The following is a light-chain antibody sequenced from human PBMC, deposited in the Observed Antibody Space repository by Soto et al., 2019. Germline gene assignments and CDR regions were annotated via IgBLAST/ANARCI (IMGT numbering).Light chain of an antibody. V-gene: IGKV3-11*01. CDR3: QQRSNSPP. CDR2: AAS. CDR1: QSISNS. J-gene: IGKJ5*01. Sequence: EIVLTQAPATLSLSQGERATLSCRDSQSISNSLAWYQQKPGPAPSLLIYAASNRATGIPAMFSGGGSGTVFSLTISRLDPEYFAVYYCQQRSNSPPFGQGTRLEI.